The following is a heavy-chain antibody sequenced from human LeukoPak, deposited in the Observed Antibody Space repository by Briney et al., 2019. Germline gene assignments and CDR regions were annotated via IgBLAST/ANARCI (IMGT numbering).Heavy chain of an antibody. CDR3: ARGGRYSYASFDY. V-gene: IGHV3-74*01. Sequence: GGSLRLSCAASGFTFSSYWMHWVRQAPGKGLVWVSRINSDGSSTSYADSVKGRFTISRDNAKNTLYLQMNCLRAEDTAVYYCARGGRYSYASFDYWGQGTLVTVSS. CDR1: GFTFSSYW. CDR2: INSDGSST. J-gene: IGHJ4*02. D-gene: IGHD5-18*01.